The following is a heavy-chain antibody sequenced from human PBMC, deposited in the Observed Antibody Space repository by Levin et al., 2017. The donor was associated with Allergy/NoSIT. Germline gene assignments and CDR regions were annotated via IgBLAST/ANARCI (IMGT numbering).Heavy chain of an antibody. J-gene: IGHJ4*02. CDR2: INHSGST. CDR1: GGSFSGYY. Sequence: SETLSLTCAVYGGSFSGYYWSWIRQPPGKGLEWIGEINHSGSTNYNPSLKSRVTISVDTSKNQFSLKLTSVTAADTAVYYCASGGDGYNFDYWGQGTLVTVSS. D-gene: IGHD5-24*01. CDR3: ASGGDGYNFDY. V-gene: IGHV4-34*01.